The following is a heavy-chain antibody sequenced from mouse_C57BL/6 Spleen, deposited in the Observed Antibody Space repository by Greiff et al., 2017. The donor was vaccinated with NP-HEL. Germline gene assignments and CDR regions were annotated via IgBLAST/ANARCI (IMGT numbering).Heavy chain of an antibody. Sequence: EVQLQQSGPELVKPGASVKIPCKASGYTFTDYNMDWVKQSHGKSLEWIGDINPNNGGTIYNQKFKGKATLTVDKSSSKAYMELSSLTSDDTAVYYCARWGYGRSGGFAYWGQGTLVTVSA. D-gene: IGHD1-1*01. CDR2: INPNNGGT. V-gene: IGHV1-18*01. J-gene: IGHJ3*01. CDR1: GYTFTDYN. CDR3: ARWGYGRSGGFAY.